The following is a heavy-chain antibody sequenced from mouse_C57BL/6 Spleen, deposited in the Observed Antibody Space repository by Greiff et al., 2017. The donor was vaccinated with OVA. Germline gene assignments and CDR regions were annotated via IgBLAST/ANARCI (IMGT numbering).Heavy chain of an antibody. J-gene: IGHJ4*01. V-gene: IGHV5-17*01. CDR3: AREGTYDYDGYYAMDY. Sequence: EVKLMESGGGLVKPGGSLKLSCAASGFTFSDYGMHWVRQAPEKGLEWVAYISSGSSTIYYADTVKGRFTISRDNAKNTLFLQMTSLRSEDTAMYYCAREGTYDYDGYYAMDYWGQGTSVTVSS. CDR2: ISSGSSTI. D-gene: IGHD2-4*01. CDR1: GFTFSDYG.